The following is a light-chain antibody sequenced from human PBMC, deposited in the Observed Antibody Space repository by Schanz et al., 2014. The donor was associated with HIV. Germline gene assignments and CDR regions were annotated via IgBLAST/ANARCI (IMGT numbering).Light chain of an antibody. V-gene: IGLV2-11*01. CDR2: EVN. CDR1: SGYFGGHIY. J-gene: IGLJ2*01. CDR3: VSYTGTNNPV. Sequence: QSVLTQPRSVSGSPGETVSISCTGTSGYFGGHIYASWYQQHPDKAPQLLIYEVNMRPSGVPDRFSGSKSGNTASLTVSGLQAEDEADYYCVSYTGTNNPVFGGGTKLTVL.